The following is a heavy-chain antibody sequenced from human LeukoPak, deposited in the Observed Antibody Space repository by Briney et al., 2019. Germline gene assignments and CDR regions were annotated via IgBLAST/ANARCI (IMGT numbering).Heavy chain of an antibody. CDR1: GGSISSYY. D-gene: IGHD5-12*01. J-gene: IGHJ4*02. CDR3: ARDHSAYPTYQDY. CDR2: VYHSGST. V-gene: IGHV4-59*01. Sequence: SETLSLTCTVSGGSISSYYWSWIRQPPGKGLEWIGCVYHSGSTNYNPSLKSRVTILVDTSKNQFSLKLTSVTAADTAVYYCARDHSAYPTYQDYWGQGTLVTVSS.